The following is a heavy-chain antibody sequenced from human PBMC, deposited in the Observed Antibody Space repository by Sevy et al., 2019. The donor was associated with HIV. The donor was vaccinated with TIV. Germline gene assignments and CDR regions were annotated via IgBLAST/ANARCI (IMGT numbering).Heavy chain of an antibody. CDR2: IYYSGST. V-gene: IGHV4-59*01. D-gene: IGHD3-3*01. CDR1: GGSISGYY. Sequence: SETLSLTCTVSGGSISGYYWSWIRQPPGKGLEWIGYIYYSGSTNYNPSLKSRVTISVDTSKNQFSLKLSSVTAADTAVYYCSRDRRAYDFWSGYYPDYYYYYGMDVWGQGTTVTVSS. J-gene: IGHJ6*02. CDR3: SRDRRAYDFWSGYYPDYYYYYGMDV.